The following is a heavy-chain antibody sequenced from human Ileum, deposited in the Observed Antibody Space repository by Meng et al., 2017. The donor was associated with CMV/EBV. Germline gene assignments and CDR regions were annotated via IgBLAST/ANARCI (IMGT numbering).Heavy chain of an antibody. D-gene: IGHD1-26*01. CDR3: ARDLTNKWFYY. Sequence: QLRESGPGLVKPPEPLSLTSPASGDPIRSGSHSWAWFRQPPGKRLEWIGSMYFSGIADYNPSLKSRVTISLHATQKQFSLRLTSVTAADSAVYFCARDLTNKWFYYWGQGTLVTVSS. J-gene: IGHJ4*02. V-gene: IGHV4-39*07. CDR2: MYFSGIA. CDR1: GDPIRSGSHS.